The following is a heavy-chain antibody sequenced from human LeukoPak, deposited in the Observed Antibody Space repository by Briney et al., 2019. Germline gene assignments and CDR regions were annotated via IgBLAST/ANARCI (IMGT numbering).Heavy chain of an antibody. J-gene: IGHJ4*02. CDR2: ISSSSSYI. Sequence: GGTLRLSCVASGFSFSTYGMNWVRQAPGKGLEWVSSISSSSSYIYYADSVKGRFTISRDNAKNSLYLQMNSLRAEDTAVYYCARGTLNLWFGELLGYYFDYWGQGTLVTVSS. V-gene: IGHV3-21*01. CDR1: GFSFSTYG. D-gene: IGHD3-10*01. CDR3: ARGTLNLWFGELLGYYFDY.